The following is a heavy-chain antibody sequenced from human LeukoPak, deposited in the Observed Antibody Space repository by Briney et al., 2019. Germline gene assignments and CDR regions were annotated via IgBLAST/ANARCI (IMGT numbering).Heavy chain of an antibody. CDR3: ARERSGSYFMDAVDI. CDR2: ISAYNGNT. D-gene: IGHD1-26*01. Sequence: GASVTLSCKASGYTFTGYHMHWVRQAPGQGLEWMGWISAYNGNTNYAQKLQGRVTMTTDTSTSTAYMELRSLRSDDTAVYYCARERSGSYFMDAVDIWGQGTMVTVSS. CDR1: GYTFTGYH. V-gene: IGHV1-18*04. J-gene: IGHJ3*02.